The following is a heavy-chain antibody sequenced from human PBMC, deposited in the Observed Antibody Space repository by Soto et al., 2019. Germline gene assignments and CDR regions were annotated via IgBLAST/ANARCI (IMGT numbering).Heavy chain of an antibody. V-gene: IGHV2-5*02. Sequence: QITLKESGPTLVKPTQTLTLTCTFSGFSLSTSGVGVGWIRQPPGKALEWLALIYWDDDKRYSPSLKSRLTITKETSKNQGVRTMSNMDPLDTATYYCAHTLIFGVVGGEVWFDPWGQGTLVTVSS. D-gene: IGHD3-3*01. CDR3: AHTLIFGVVGGEVWFDP. CDR2: IYWDDDK. J-gene: IGHJ5*02. CDR1: GFSLSTSGVG.